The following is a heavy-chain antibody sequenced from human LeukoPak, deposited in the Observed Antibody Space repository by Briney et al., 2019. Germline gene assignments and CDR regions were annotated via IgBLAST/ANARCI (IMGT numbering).Heavy chain of an antibody. CDR3: AKTFGEFLFDY. V-gene: IGHV3-23*01. CDR2: ISGSGAST. J-gene: IGHJ4*02. D-gene: IGHD3-10*01. Sequence: GGSLRLSCAASGFTFSIYAMNWVRQAPGKGLEWVSAISGSGASTYYADSVKGRFTISRDNSKNTLYLQMNSLRAEDTAVYYCAKTFGEFLFDYWGQGTLVTVSS. CDR1: GFTFSIYA.